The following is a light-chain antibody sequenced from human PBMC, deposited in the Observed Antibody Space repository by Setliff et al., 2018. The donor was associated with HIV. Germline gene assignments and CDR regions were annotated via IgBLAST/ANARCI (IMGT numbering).Light chain of an antibody. CDR1: NIGSKS. V-gene: IGLV3-21*04. J-gene: IGLJ1*01. Sequence: SDELAQPPSVSVAPGKTARITCGGNNIGSKSVHVYQRKTGQAPVLVIYYDSDRPSGMPERFSGSKSGNTATLTTSRVEAGDEADYYCQVWDSSSDHSYVFGTGTKVTVL. CDR2: YDS. CDR3: QVWDSSSDHSYV.